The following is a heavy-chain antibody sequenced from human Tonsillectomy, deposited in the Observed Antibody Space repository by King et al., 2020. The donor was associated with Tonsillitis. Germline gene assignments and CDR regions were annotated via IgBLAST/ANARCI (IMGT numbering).Heavy chain of an antibody. J-gene: IGHJ3*02. CDR1: GFTFSNYA. V-gene: IGHV3-23*04. D-gene: IGHD3-9*01. CDR3: AKTPGPILTGYMAFDI. Sequence: DVQLVESGGGLVQPGGSLRLSCAASGFTFSNYAMSWVRQAPGKGLEWVSGISGSGGSTYYADSVKGRFTISRDNSKNTLFLQMNSLRVEDTAVYYCAKTPGPILTGYMAFDIWGQGTMVTVSS. CDR2: ISGSGGST.